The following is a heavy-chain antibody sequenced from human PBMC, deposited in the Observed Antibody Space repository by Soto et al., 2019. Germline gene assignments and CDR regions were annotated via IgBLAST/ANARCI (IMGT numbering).Heavy chain of an antibody. Sequence: ASVKVSCKASGYTFTSYGISWVRQAPGQGLEWMGWISAYNGNTNYAQKLQGRVTMTTDTSTSTAYMELRSLGSDDTAVYYCARDGSQDIVVVPAASNPDDAFDIWGQGTMVTVSS. CDR3: ARDGSQDIVVVPAASNPDDAFDI. D-gene: IGHD2-2*01. J-gene: IGHJ3*02. CDR2: ISAYNGNT. CDR1: GYTFTSYG. V-gene: IGHV1-18*01.